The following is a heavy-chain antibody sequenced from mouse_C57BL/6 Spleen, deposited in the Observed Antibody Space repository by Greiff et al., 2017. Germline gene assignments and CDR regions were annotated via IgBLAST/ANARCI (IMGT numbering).Heavy chain of an antibody. V-gene: IGHV1-52*01. J-gene: IGHJ1*03. D-gene: IGHD1-1*01. CDR3: ARSGSSYERAYWYFDV. Sequence: QVQLQQPGAELVRPGSSVKLSCKASGYTFTSYWMHWVKQRPIQGLEWIGNIDPSDSETHYNQKFKDKATLTVDKSSSTAYMQLSSLTSEDSAVYYCARSGSSYERAYWYFDVWGTGTTVTVSS. CDR2: IDPSDSET. CDR1: GYTFTSYW.